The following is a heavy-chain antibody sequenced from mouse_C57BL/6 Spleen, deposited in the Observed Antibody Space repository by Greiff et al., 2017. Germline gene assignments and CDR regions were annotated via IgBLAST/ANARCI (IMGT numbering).Heavy chain of an antibody. D-gene: IGHD2-4*01. V-gene: IGHV5-12*01. J-gene: IGHJ3*01. CDR1: GFTFSDYY. Sequence: EVKLQESGGGLVQPGGSLKLSCAASGFTFSDYYMYWVRQTPEKRLEWVAYISNGGGSTYYPDTVKGRFTISRDNAKNTLYLQMSRLKSEDTAMYYCARQDDYDGTWFAYWGQGTLVTVSA. CDR2: ISNGGGST. CDR3: ARQDDYDGTWFAY.